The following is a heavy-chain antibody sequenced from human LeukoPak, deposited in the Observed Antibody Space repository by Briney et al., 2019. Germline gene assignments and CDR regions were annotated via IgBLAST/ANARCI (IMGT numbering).Heavy chain of an antibody. V-gene: IGHV3-7*01. CDR3: ARGPPYGSRSDSFDY. CDR1: GFTFSSHW. CDR2: IKKDVGEK. J-gene: IGHJ4*02. D-gene: IGHD3-10*01. Sequence: PGGSLRLSCAATGFTFSSHWMTWIRQAPGKGLEWVASIKKDVGEKFYVDSVKGRFTISRDNAKNSLYLHMNSLRVEDTAVYYCARGPPYGSRSDSFDYWGQGTLVTVSS.